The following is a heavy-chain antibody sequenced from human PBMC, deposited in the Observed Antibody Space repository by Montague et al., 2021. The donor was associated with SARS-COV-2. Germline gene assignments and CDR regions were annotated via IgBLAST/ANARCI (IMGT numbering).Heavy chain of an antibody. CDR2: IYYSRST. Sequence: SETLSLTCTVSGGSISSSSYYWGWIRQPPGKGLEWIGYIYYSRSTNYNPSLKSRVTISVDTSKNQFSLKLSSVTAADTAVYYCARGFDYWGQGTLVTVSS. J-gene: IGHJ4*02. CDR1: GGSISSSSYY. CDR3: ARGFDY. V-gene: IGHV4-61*05.